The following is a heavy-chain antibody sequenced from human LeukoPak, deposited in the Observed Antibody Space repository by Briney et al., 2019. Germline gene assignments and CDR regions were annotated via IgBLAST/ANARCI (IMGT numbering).Heavy chain of an antibody. V-gene: IGHV3-11*06. Sequence: GGSLRLSCVAPGFTFSDYYMSWIRQAPGKGLEWVLYISSSSDYTNYADSVRGRFTISRDNAKNSLYLQMNSLRAEDTAVYYCARPPYSSSWDPGWFDPWGQGTLITVSS. D-gene: IGHD6-13*01. J-gene: IGHJ5*02. CDR2: ISSSSDYT. CDR3: ARPPYSSSWDPGWFDP. CDR1: GFTFSDYY.